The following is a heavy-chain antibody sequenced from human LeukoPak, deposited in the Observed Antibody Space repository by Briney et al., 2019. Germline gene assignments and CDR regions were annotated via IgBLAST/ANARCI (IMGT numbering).Heavy chain of an antibody. Sequence: SETLSLTCTVSGGSISSGDYYWSWIRQPPGKGLEWIGYIYHSGSTYYNPSLKSRVTISVDTSKNQFSLKLTSVTAADTAVYYCARRDYWGYLDSWGQGTLVTVSS. CDR3: ARRDYWGYLDS. D-gene: IGHD2/OR15-2a*01. CDR2: IYHSGST. J-gene: IGHJ4*02. V-gene: IGHV4-30-4*01. CDR1: GGSISSGDYY.